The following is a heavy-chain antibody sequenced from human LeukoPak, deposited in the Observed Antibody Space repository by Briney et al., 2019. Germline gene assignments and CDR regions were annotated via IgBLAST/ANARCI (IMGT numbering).Heavy chain of an antibody. D-gene: IGHD3-10*01. CDR1: GYSISSGYY. J-gene: IGHJ4*02. CDR2: IYHSGST. V-gene: IGHV4-38-2*01. CDR3: ARVPGEYYFDY. Sequence: KPSETLSLTCAVSGYSISSGYYWGWIRQPPEKGLEWIGSIYHSGSTYYNPSLKSRVTISVDTSKNQFSLKLSSVTAADTAVYYCARVPGEYYFDYWGQGTLVTVSS.